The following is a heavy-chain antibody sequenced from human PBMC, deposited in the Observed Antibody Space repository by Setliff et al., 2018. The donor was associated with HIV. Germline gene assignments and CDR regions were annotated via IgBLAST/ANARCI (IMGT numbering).Heavy chain of an antibody. V-gene: IGHV4-34*01. Sequence: PSETLSLTCDVFGGSFSGYYWSWIRQPPGKGLEWIGEIIPSGSTNYNPSLKSRVTMSIDTSKSQFSLKLSSVTAADTAVYYCARGFLNWLGFEQEYYGMDVWGQGTTVTVSS. CDR3: ARGFLNWLGFEQEYYGMDV. J-gene: IGHJ6*02. D-gene: IGHD3-3*01. CDR1: GGSFSGYY. CDR2: IIPSGST.